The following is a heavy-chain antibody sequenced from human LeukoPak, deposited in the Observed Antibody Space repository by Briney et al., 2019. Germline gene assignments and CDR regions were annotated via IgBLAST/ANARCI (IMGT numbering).Heavy chain of an antibody. CDR3: TRKAVAGNGYNWFDP. D-gene: IGHD6-19*01. J-gene: IGHJ5*02. V-gene: IGHV4-59*08. CDR2: IYYSGST. Sequence: SETLSLTCTVSGGSISSYYWSWIRQPPGKGLEWIGYIYYSGSTNYNPSLKSRVTISVDTSKNQFSLKLSSVTAADTAVYYCTRKAVAGNGYNWFDPWGQGTLVTVSS. CDR1: GGSISSYY.